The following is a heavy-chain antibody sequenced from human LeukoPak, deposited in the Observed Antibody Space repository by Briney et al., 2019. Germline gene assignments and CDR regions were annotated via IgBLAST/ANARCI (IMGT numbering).Heavy chain of an antibody. CDR2: IYTSGST. J-gene: IGHJ4*02. Sequence: SQTLSLTCTVSGGSISSGGYYWSWIRQPAGKGLEWIGRIYTSGSTNYNPSLKSRVTISVDTSKNQFSLKLSSVTAADTAVYYCARSSIVGATDYWGQGTLVTVSS. CDR1: GGSISSGGYY. V-gene: IGHV4-61*02. D-gene: IGHD1-26*01. CDR3: ARSSIVGATDY.